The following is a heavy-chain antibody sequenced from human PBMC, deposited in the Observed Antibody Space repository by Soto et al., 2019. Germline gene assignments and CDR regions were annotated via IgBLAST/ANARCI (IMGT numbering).Heavy chain of an antibody. Sequence: QVQLVESGGGVVQPGRSLRLSCAACGFTFTNYGMHWVSKAPGKGLEWVAVISYDGRKTYYADYVKGRFTISRDISKNTLYLQMNSLRAQDTAVYYCAKFWGPIPATVDDYWRQGTLVTVSS. CDR1: GFTFTNYG. V-gene: IGHV3-30*18. CDR3: AKFWGPIPATVDDY. D-gene: IGHD6-13*01. CDR2: ISYDGRKT. J-gene: IGHJ4*02.